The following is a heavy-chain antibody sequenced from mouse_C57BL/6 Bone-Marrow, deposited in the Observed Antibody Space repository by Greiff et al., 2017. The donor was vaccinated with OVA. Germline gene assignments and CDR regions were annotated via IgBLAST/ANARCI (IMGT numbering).Heavy chain of an antibody. V-gene: IGHV1-18*01. J-gene: IGHJ3*01. Sequence: VQLKESGPELVKPGASVKIPCKASGYTFTDYNMDWVKQSHGKSLEWIGDINPNNGGTIYNQKFKGKATLTVDKSSSTAYMELRSLTSEDTAVYYCAGVYGSWFAYWGQGTLVTVSA. CDR3: AGVYGSWFAY. D-gene: IGHD2-10*02. CDR1: GYTFTDYN. CDR2: INPNNGGT.